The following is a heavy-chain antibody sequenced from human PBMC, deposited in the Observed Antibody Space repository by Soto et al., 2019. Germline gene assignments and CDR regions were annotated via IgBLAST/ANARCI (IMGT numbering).Heavy chain of an antibody. V-gene: IGHV1-69*13. D-gene: IGHD6-6*01. J-gene: IGHJ3*02. CDR1: GGTFSSYA. CDR3: ARDLSIAARPVAFDI. CDR2: IIPIFGTA. Sequence: GASVKVSCKASGGTFSSYAISWVRQAPGQGLEWMGGIIPIFGTANYAQKFQGRATITADESTSTAYMELSSLRSEDTAVYYCARDLSIAARPVAFDIWGQGTMVTVSS.